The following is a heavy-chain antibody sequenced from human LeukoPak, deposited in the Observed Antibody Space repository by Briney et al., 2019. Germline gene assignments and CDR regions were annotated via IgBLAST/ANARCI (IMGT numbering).Heavy chain of an antibody. J-gene: IGHJ3*02. CDR3: AKDTTLYYYDSSGYYDAFDI. CDR2: ISGSGGST. V-gene: IGHV3-23*01. CDR1: GFTFSGYA. D-gene: IGHD3-22*01. Sequence: PGGSLRLSCAASGFTFSGYAMSWVRRAPGKGLEWVSAISGSGGSTYYADSVKGRFTISRDNSKNTLYLQMNSLRAEDTAVYYCAKDTTLYYYDSSGYYDAFDIWGQGTMVTVSS.